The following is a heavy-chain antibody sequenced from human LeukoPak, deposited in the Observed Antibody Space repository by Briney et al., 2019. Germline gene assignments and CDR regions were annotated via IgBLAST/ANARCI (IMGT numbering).Heavy chain of an antibody. V-gene: IGHV3-30*02. D-gene: IGHD5-12*01. CDR1: GFTFSSYG. J-gene: IGHJ4*02. CDR2: IRYDGSNK. CDR3: ARGKYSGYYIDY. Sequence: GGSLRLSCAASGFTFSSYGMHWVRQAPGKGLEWVAFIRYDGSNKYYADSVKGRFTISRDNAKNTVYLQMNSLRAEDTAVYYCARGKYSGYYIDYWGQGTLVTVSS.